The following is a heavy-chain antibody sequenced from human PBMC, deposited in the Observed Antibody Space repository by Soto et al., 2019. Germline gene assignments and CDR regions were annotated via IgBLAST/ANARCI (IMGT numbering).Heavy chain of an antibody. CDR3: ARARLSNGDPNIYFFYGLDV. Sequence: QVQLVQSGAEVKRPGSSVKVSCKASGDMFRNSAFTWVRQAPGQGLEWMGVITPLFRRTNVAQKFQGRITLTADESTTNVYLELTSLTSEDTSVYYCARARLSNGDPNIYFFYGLDVWGQGTTVTVTS. V-gene: IGHV1-69*01. J-gene: IGHJ6*02. CDR2: ITPLFRRT. D-gene: IGHD6-6*01. CDR1: GDMFRNSA.